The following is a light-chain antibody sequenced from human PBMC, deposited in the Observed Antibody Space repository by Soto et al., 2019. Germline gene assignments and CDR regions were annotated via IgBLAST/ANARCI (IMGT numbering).Light chain of an antibody. V-gene: IGKV3-11*01. CDR1: QSVSSY. CDR3: QQRSNWPPT. CDR2: DAS. J-gene: IGKJ1*01. Sequence: EIVLTQSPATLSLSPGERATLSFMASQSVSSYLAWYQQKPGQAPRLLIYDASTRATGIPARFSGSGSGTDFTLTITSLEPEDFAVYYCQQRSNWPPTFGQGTKVDI.